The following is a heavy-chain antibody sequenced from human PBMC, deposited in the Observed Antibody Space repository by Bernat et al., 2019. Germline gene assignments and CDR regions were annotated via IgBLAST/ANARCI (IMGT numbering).Heavy chain of an antibody. J-gene: IGHJ2*01. CDR3: TTEYDSSSWSHWYFDL. Sequence: EVQLVESGGGLVKPGGSLRLSCAASGFTLSNAWMSWVRQAPGKGLEWVGRIKSKTDGGTTDYAAPVKGRFTISRDDSKNTLYLQMNSLKTEDTAVYYCTTEYDSSSWSHWYFDLWGRGTLVTVSS. CDR1: GFTLSNAW. D-gene: IGHD6-13*01. CDR2: IKSKTDGGTT. V-gene: IGHV3-15*01.